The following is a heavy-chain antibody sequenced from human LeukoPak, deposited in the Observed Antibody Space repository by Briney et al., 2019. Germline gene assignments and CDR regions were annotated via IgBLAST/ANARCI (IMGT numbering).Heavy chain of an antibody. CDR1: GFSFSSYG. D-gene: IGHD2-2*01. V-gene: IGHV3-30*02. CDR3: AKTHGRYCSSTSCPGGY. Sequence: GGSLGLSCAPSGFSFSSYGMHWVRRAQGKGLEGAAFIRYDGSNKYHTDSVKGLFAISSNNSKNTLYLQMNSMRAEDTAVYDCAKTHGRYCSSTSCPGGYWGQGTLVTVSS. CDR2: IRYDGSNK. J-gene: IGHJ4*02.